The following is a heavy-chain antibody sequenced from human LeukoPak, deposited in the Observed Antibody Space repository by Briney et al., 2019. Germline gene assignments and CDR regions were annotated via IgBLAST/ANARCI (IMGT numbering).Heavy chain of an antibody. V-gene: IGHV1-69*13. CDR3: ARKVRGITPGFDY. J-gene: IGHJ4*02. D-gene: IGHD3-10*01. Sequence: SVKVSCKASGGTFSSYAISWVRQAPGQGLEWMGGIIPIFGTANYAQKFQGRVTITADESTSTAYMELSSLRSEDTAVYYCARKVRGITPGFDYWGQGTLVTVSS. CDR2: IIPIFGTA. CDR1: GGTFSSYA.